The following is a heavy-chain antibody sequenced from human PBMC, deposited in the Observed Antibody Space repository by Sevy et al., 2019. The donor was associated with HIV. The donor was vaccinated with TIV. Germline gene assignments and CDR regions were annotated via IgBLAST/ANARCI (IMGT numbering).Heavy chain of an antibody. CDR1: GFTFSSYE. CDR2: ISSSGSTI. V-gene: IGHV3-48*03. Sequence: GGSLRLSCAASGFTFSSYEMNWVRQAPGKGLEWVSYISSSGSTIYYADSVKGRFTISRDNAKNSLYLQMNSRRAEDTAVYYCARTSYRGRIAVAGDYWGQGTLVTVSS. CDR3: ARTSYRGRIAVAGDY. D-gene: IGHD6-19*01. J-gene: IGHJ4*02.